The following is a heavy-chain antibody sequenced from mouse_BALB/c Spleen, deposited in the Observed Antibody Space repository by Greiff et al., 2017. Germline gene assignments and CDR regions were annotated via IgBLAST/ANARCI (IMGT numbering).Heavy chain of an antibody. V-gene: IGHV1S81*02. D-gene: IGHD1-1*01. CDR1: GYTFTSYW. CDR3: ARRGVTTVVAERVYYFDY. J-gene: IGHJ2*01. CDR2: INPSNGRT. Sequence: QVQLQQPGAELVKPGASVKLSCKASGYTFTSYWMHWVKQRPGQGLEWIGEINPSNGRTNYNEKFKSKATLTVDKSSSTAYMQLSSLTSEDSAVYYCARRGVTTVVAERVYYFDYWGQGTTLTVSS.